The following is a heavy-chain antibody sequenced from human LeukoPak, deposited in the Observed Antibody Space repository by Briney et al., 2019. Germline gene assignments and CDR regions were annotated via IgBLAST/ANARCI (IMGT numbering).Heavy chain of an antibody. J-gene: IGHJ4*02. CDR3: ARDRITMVRGVIRRYFDY. CDR1: GFTVSSNY. CDR2: IYSGGST. Sequence: GGSLRLSCAASGFTVSSNYMSWVRQAPGKGLEWVSVIYSGGSTYYAASVKGRFTISRDNSKNTLYLQMNSLRAEDTAVYYCARDRITMVRGVIRRYFDYWGQGTLVTVSS. D-gene: IGHD3-10*01. V-gene: IGHV3-53*01.